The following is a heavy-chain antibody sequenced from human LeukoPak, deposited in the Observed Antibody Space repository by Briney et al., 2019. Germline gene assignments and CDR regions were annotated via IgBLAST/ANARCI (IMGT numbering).Heavy chain of an antibody. CDR3: AREGGYSGYAPGSDAFDI. V-gene: IGHV3-7*04. Sequence: GGSLRLSCAASGFTFSRYWMSWVRQAPGKGLEWVANIKEDGSEKYYVDSVKGRFTISRDNAKNSLYLQMNSLRAEDTAIYYCAREGGYSGYAPGSDAFDIWGQGTKVTVSS. CDR1: GFTFSRYW. D-gene: IGHD5-12*01. CDR2: IKEDGSEK. J-gene: IGHJ3*02.